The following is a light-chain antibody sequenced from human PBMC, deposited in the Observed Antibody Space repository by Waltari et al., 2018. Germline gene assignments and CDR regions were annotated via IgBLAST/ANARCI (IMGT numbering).Light chain of an antibody. J-gene: IGKJ4*01. Sequence: EIVLTQSPGTLSVSPGERVTVSCRASQTITGSWLTWYHQKPGQAPRLLIYGASNRAPGIPDRCSGSGSGTDFTLTISRLEPEDSAVYYCQQYDGSVVTFGGGTKVEIK. CDR1: QTITGSW. CDR2: GAS. CDR3: QQYDGSVVT. V-gene: IGKV3-20*01.